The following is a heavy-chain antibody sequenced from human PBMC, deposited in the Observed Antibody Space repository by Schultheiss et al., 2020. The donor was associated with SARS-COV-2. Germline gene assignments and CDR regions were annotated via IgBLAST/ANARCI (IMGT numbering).Heavy chain of an antibody. CDR1: GFTFSSYG. CDR3: ASLPPADYYYGMDV. V-gene: IGHV3-33*01. CDR2: IWYDGSNK. D-gene: IGHD2-2*01. Sequence: GGSLRLSCAASGFTFSSYGMHWVRQAPGKGLEWVAVIWYDGSNKYYADSVKGRFTISRDNSKNTLYLQMNSLRAEDTAVYYCASLPPADYYYGMDVWGQGTTVTVSS. J-gene: IGHJ6*02.